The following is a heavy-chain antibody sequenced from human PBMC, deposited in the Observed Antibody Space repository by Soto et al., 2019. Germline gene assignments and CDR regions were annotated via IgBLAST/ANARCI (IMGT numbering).Heavy chain of an antibody. V-gene: IGHV4-59*08. CDR2: IYYSGST. CDR3: ARRRYSSGWSVGGDYYFDY. J-gene: IGHJ4*02. D-gene: IGHD6-19*01. CDR1: GGSISSYY. Sequence: QVQLQESGPGLVKPSETLSLTCTVSGGSISSYYWSWIRQPPGKGLEWIGYIYYSGSTNYNPSLQSRVTISVDTSKNQFSLKLSSVTAADTAVYYCARRRYSSGWSVGGDYYFDYWGQGTLVTVSS.